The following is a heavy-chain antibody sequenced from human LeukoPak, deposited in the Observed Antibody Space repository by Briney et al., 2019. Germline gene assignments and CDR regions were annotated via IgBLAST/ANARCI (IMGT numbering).Heavy chain of an antibody. CDR1: GFTFSSYA. CDR3: AKVGVRLVIFPDNWFDP. CDR2: ISGSGGSA. Sequence: GGSLRLSCAASGFTFSSYAMSWVRQAPGKGLEWVSAISGSGGSAYYADSVKGRFTISRDNSKNTLYLQMNSLRAEDTAVYYCAKVGVRLVIFPDNWFDPWGQGTLVTVSS. V-gene: IGHV3-23*01. J-gene: IGHJ5*02. D-gene: IGHD3-9*01.